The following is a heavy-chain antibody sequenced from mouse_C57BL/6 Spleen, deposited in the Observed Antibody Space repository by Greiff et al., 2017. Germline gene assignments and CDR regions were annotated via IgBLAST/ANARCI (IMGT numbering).Heavy chain of an antibody. V-gene: IGHV1-80*01. J-gene: IGHJ3*01. CDR3: ARQGLLGYTAFAY. D-gene: IGHD3-1*01. CDR1: GYAFSSYW. Sequence: VQLQQSGAELVRPGASVKISCKASGYAFSSYWMNWVKQRPIKGLEWIGQIYPGDGDTHYNEKFKDKATLTAYKPSSTAYMRLSSLTSEDSAVYFGARQGLLGYTAFAYWGQGTLVTVSA. CDR2: IYPGDGDT.